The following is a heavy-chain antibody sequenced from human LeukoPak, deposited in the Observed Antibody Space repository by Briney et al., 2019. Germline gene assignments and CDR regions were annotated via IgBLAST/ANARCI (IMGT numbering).Heavy chain of an antibody. CDR2: MNPNSGNT. V-gene: IGHV1-8*01. CDR1: GYTFTTYD. CDR3: ARANYYGSGKKDLDC. D-gene: IGHD3-10*01. J-gene: IGHJ4*02. Sequence: ASVKASCKASGYTFTTYDINWVRQATGQGLEWMGWMNPNSGNTGYAQKFQGRVTMTRNTSMSTAYMELNSLRSEDTAVYYCARANYYGSGKKDLDCWGQGTLVTVSS.